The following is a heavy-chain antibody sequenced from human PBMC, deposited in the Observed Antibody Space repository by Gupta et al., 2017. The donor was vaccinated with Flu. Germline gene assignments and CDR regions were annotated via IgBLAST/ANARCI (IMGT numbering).Heavy chain of an antibody. Sequence: ESGGGVVQPGRSLRLSCAASGFTFSSYGMHWVRQAPGKGLEWVAVISYDGSNKYYADSVKGRFTISRDNSKNTLYLQMNSLRAEDTAVYYCAKEQAAGSIDYWGQGTLVTVSS. CDR1: GFTFSSYG. J-gene: IGHJ4*02. D-gene: IGHD6-13*01. CDR3: AKEQAAGSIDY. CDR2: ISYDGSNK. V-gene: IGHV3-30*18.